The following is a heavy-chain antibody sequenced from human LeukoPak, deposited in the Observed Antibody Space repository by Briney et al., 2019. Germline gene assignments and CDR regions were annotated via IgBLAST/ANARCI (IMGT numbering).Heavy chain of an antibody. Sequence: ASVKVSCKASGYTFTGYYMHWVRQAPGQGLEWMGWINPNSGGTNYAQKFQGGVTMTRDTSISTAYMELSRLRSDDTAVYYCARIPDILTGYAAFDPWGQGTLVTVSS. D-gene: IGHD3-9*01. V-gene: IGHV1-2*02. CDR3: ARIPDILTGYAAFDP. J-gene: IGHJ5*02. CDR2: INPNSGGT. CDR1: GYTFTGYY.